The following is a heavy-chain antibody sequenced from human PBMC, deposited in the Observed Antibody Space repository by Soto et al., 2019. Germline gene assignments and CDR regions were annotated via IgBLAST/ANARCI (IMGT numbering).Heavy chain of an antibody. Sequence: VQLAQSGAEVKKPGASVKVSCKTSGDSFNDYYIHWVRQAPGQGLEWMGWINPNGGATKYAQKFQGRVTVTRDTSIRTVYMELSSLRSDDPAVYYCARESGGATATLDYYYFYMDVWGKGTTVIVSS. CDR2: INPNGGAT. CDR1: GDSFNDYY. V-gene: IGHV1-2*02. D-gene: IGHD5-12*01. J-gene: IGHJ6*03. CDR3: ARESGGATATLDYYYFYMDV.